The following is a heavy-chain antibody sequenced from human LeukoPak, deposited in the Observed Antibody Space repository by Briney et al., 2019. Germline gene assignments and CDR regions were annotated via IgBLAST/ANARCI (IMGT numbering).Heavy chain of an antibody. CDR2: ISGSGGNT. V-gene: IGHV3-23*01. Sequence: GGSLRLSCAASGFTFSSYAMSWVRQAPGKGLEWVSGISGSGGNTHYADSVRGRFTISRDNFKNTLYLQMNSLRAEDTAIYYCAKVSWANYFDYWGRGTLVTVSS. CDR1: GFTFSSYA. CDR3: AKVSWANYFDY. J-gene: IGHJ4*02. D-gene: IGHD6-13*01.